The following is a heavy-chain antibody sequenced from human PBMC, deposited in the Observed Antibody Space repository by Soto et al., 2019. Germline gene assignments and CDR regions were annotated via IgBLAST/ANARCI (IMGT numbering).Heavy chain of an antibody. CDR2: IFSNDAK. V-gene: IGHV2-26*01. J-gene: IGHJ5*02. D-gene: IGHD4-17*01. CDR3: ARCSSFYGDYYWFDP. Sequence: QVALRESGPVLVKPTETLTLTCTVSGFSLNNARMGVAWIRQPPGKPLEWLAHIFSNDAKSYNSSLKTTPTIFRDTSTGVVVLTMANLDPVDTATYYCARCSSFYGDYYWFDPWGPGTLVTVSS. CDR1: GFSLNNARMG.